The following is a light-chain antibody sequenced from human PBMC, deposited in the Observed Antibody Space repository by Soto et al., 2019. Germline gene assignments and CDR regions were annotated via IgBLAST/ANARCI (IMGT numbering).Light chain of an antibody. Sequence: QPVLTQPPSASGTPGQRVTISCSGSSSNIGSNTVNWYHQLPGTAPKLLINSNNQRPSGVPDRFSGSKSGTSASLAISGLQSEDEADYYCAAWDGSLSGYVFGTGTKVTVL. CDR2: SNN. V-gene: IGLV1-44*01. CDR1: SSNIGSNT. CDR3: AAWDGSLSGYV. J-gene: IGLJ1*01.